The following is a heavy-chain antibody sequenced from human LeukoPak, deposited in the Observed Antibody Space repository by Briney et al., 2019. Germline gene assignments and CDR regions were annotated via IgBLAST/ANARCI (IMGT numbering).Heavy chain of an antibody. V-gene: IGHV1-8*03. CDR2: MNPNSGNT. CDR3: AREYDILTGYFDY. D-gene: IGHD3-9*01. J-gene: IGHJ4*02. Sequence: ASVKVSCKASGYTFTSYDINWVRQATGQGLEWMGWMNPNSGNTGYAQKFQGRVTITRNTSISTAYMELRSLRSDDTAVYYCAREYDILTGYFDYWGQGTLVTVSS. CDR1: GYTFTSYD.